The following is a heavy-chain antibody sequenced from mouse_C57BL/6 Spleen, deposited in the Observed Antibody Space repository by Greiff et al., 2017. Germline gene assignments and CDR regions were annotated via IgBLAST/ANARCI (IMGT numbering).Heavy chain of an antibody. Sequence: EVQLQQPGAELVRPGSSVKLSCKASGYTFTSYWMHWVKQRPGQGLEWIGAIYPGNSDTSYNQKFKGKAKLTAVTSASTAYMELSSLTNEDSAVYYCTRWGWDERNYWGQGTTLTVSS. V-gene: IGHV1-5*01. J-gene: IGHJ2*01. CDR1: GYTFTSYW. CDR2: IYPGNSDT. CDR3: TRWGWDERNY. D-gene: IGHD4-1*01.